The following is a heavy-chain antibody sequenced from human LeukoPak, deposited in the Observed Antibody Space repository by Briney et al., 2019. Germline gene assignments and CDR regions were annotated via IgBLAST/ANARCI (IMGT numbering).Heavy chain of an antibody. J-gene: IGHJ4*02. V-gene: IGHV3-23*01. CDR2: ISGSGDYT. D-gene: IGHD2-2*01. CDR3: ARRIPATASGLDY. CDR1: GFTFSSYA. Sequence: GGSLRLSCAAPGFTFSSYAMSWVRQAPGKGLEWVSTISGSGDYTYYADSVKGRFTISRDNSKNTLYLQMNRLSAEDTAVYYCARRIPATASGLDYWGQGTLVTVSS.